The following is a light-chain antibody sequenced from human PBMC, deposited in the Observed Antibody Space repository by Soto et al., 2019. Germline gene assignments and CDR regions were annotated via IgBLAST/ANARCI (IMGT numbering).Light chain of an antibody. J-gene: IGKJ1*01. V-gene: IGKV3-20*01. Sequence: EIVLTKSTGTLSLSPGERATLSCRASQSVTKYLAWHQQKPGQAPRLLIYNATNRATGIPDRFSGSGSGTDFTLTISRLEAEDFAVYYCQKYSSIPRSFGQGSKVDIK. CDR1: QSVTKY. CDR3: QKYSSIPRS. CDR2: NAT.